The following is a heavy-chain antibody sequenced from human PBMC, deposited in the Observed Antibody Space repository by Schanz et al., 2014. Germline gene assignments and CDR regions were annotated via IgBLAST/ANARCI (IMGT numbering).Heavy chain of an antibody. D-gene: IGHD3-9*01. CDR2: IYFSGSV. V-gene: IGHV4-59*01. J-gene: IGHJ6*02. CDR1: GGAISSFY. Sequence: QVQLQESGPGLVKPSETLSLTCTVSGGAISSFYWSWIRQPPGKGLEWIGYIYFSGSVDYNPSLNSRVTMSVDTSKNQFSLKLSSVTAADTAVYYCARARFTGYYMDVWGQGTAVTVSS. CDR3: ARARFTGYYMDV.